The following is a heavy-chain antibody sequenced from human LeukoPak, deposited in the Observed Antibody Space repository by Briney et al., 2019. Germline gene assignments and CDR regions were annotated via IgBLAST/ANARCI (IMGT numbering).Heavy chain of an antibody. CDR3: ARDYGIDY. Sequence: PGGSLRLSCAASGFTFSNSAMSWVRRAPGRGLEWVSAISDSGGSTYYAVSVRGRFTISRDNSKNTLYLQMYSLRAEDTAVYYCARDYGIDYWGQGTLVTVSS. V-gene: IGHV3-23*01. D-gene: IGHD4-17*01. CDR2: ISDSGGST. J-gene: IGHJ4*02. CDR1: GFTFSNSA.